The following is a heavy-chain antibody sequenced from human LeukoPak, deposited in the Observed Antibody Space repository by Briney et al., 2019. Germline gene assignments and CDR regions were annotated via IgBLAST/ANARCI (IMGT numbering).Heavy chain of an antibody. Sequence: SETLSLTCAVYGGSFSGYYWSWIRQPPGKGLEWIGEINHSGSTNYNPSFKSRVTISVDTSKNQFSLKLSSVTAADTAVYYCASGYYDILTGYSVDAFDIWGQGTMVTVSS. V-gene: IGHV4-34*01. CDR2: INHSGST. CDR3: ASGYYDILTGYSVDAFDI. CDR1: GGSFSGYY. J-gene: IGHJ3*02. D-gene: IGHD3-9*01.